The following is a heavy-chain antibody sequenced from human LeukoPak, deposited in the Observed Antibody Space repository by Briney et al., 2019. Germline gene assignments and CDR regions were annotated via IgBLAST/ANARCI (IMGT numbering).Heavy chain of an antibody. CDR3: VRDPYEAY. CDR2: IWYDGNNE. D-gene: IGHD5-12*01. V-gene: IGHV3-33*01. Sequence: GRSLRLSCAVSGFTFTTYGMHWVRQAPGKGLEWVAVIWYDGNNEYYADSVKGRFTISRDNSKNTLYLQMNSLRAEDTAVYYCVRDPYEAYWGQGTLVTVSS. J-gene: IGHJ4*02. CDR1: GFTFTTYG.